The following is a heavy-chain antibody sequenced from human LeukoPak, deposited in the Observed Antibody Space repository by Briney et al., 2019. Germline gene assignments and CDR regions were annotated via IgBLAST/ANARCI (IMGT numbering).Heavy chain of an antibody. V-gene: IGHV3-48*03. D-gene: IGHD7-27*01. CDR2: ISSSGSTI. J-gene: IGHJ3*02. CDR3: AATNWGYAFDI. CDR1: GFTFSSYE. Sequence: GGSLRLSCAASGFTFSSYEMNWVRQAPGKGLEWVSYISSSGSTIYYAASVKGRFTISRDNAKNSLYLQMNSLRAEDRAVYYCAATNWGYAFDIWGQGTMVTVSS.